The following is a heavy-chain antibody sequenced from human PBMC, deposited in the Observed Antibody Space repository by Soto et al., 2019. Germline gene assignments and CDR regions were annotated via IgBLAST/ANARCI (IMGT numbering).Heavy chain of an antibody. D-gene: IGHD2-8*02. CDR3: ARHEGWTGPDQ. CDR1: GASIGGGGW. Sequence: SETLSLTCAVSGASIGGGGWWSWVRQPPGKGLEWIAEIFHDGNTNYSPSLKSRVTISVDKSQNQFSLNVYSVTAADTAVYYCARHEGWTGPDQWGQGTLVTVSS. V-gene: IGHV4-4*02. J-gene: IGHJ5*02. CDR2: IFHDGNT.